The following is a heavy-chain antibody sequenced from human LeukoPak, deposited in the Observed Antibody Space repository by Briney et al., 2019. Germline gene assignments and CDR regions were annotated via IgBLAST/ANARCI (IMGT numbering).Heavy chain of an antibody. CDR2: ISSSSSTI. CDR1: GFTFSRYS. CDR3: ARAVTGATIGDY. D-gene: IGHD1/OR15-1a*01. V-gene: IGHV3-48*01. Sequence: GGSLRLSCAASGFTFSRYSMNWVRQAPGKGLEWVSYISSSSSTISYADSVKGRFTISRDNSKNTLYLQMISLRAEDTAVHYCARAVTGATIGDYWGQGTLVTVSS. J-gene: IGHJ4*02.